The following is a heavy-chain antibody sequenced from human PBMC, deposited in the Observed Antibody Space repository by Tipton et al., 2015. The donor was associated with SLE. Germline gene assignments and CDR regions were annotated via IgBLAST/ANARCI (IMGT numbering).Heavy chain of an antibody. J-gene: IGHJ4*02. Sequence: TLSLTCTVSGDSITTYYWSWIRQSPGKGLEWIGYINYSGSTNYNPSLKSRVTISVDTSKNQFSLKLNSVTAADTAVYYCAREPTYSRDWYWGFDYWGQGTLVTVSS. CDR1: GDSITTYY. CDR2: INYSGST. CDR3: AREPTYSRDWYWGFDY. V-gene: IGHV4-59*01. D-gene: IGHD6-19*01.